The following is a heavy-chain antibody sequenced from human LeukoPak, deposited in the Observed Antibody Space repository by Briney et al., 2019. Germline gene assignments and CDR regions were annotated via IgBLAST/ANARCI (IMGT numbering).Heavy chain of an antibody. CDR1: GSSFTTYW. CDR3: ARPPQDTNTWFYFGQ. V-gene: IGHV5-51*01. J-gene: IGHJ4*02. CDR2: VYPDDSET. Sequence: GESLQISCQGSGSSFTTYWIGGVRQLPGKGLEWIGIVYPDDSETKYSPSFRGHVTISADKSINTAYLQWNSLEASDTAMYYCARPPQDTNTWFYFGQWGQGTLVTVSS. D-gene: IGHD3-9*01.